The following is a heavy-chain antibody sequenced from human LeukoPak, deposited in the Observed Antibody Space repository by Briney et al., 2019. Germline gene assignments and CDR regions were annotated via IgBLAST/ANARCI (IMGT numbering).Heavy chain of an antibody. CDR3: AKRRYESSGHFDY. V-gene: IGHV3-23*01. CDR2: ITASAASS. J-gene: IGHJ4*02. Sequence: GGSLRLSCAASAFIFSDYAMAWVRQAPGKGLEWVSAITASAASSEYADSVRGRFTIYRDNPKNTVFLQMNSLRVEDTAVYYCAKRRYESSGHFDYWGQGTLVTVSS. CDR1: AFIFSDYA. D-gene: IGHD3-22*01.